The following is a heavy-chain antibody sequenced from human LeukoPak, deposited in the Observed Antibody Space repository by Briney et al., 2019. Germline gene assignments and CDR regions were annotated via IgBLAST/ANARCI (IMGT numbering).Heavy chain of an antibody. CDR1: GFTFSSYS. Sequence: GGSLRLSCAASGFTFSSYSMNWVRQAPGKGLEWVSSISSSSSYIYYADSVKGRFTISRDNAKNSLYLQMTSLRADDTAVYYCARAYEYCSGGSCSGFDYWGQGTLVTVSS. V-gene: IGHV3-21*01. J-gene: IGHJ4*02. D-gene: IGHD2-15*01. CDR2: ISSSSSYI. CDR3: ARAYEYCSGGSCSGFDY.